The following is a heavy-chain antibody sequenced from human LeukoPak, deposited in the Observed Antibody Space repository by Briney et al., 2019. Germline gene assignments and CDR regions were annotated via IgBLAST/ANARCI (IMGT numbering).Heavy chain of an antibody. V-gene: IGHV4-59*01. CDR2: IYYSGST. J-gene: IGHJ4*02. CDR3: ARGVDSSGYYPDFDY. D-gene: IGHD3-22*01. CDR1: GGSISSYY. Sequence: SETLSLTCTVSGGSISSYYWSWIRQPPGKGLEWIGYIYYSGSTNYSPSLKSRVTISVDTSKNQFSLKLSSVTAADTAVYYCARGVDSSGYYPDFDYWGQGTLVTVSS.